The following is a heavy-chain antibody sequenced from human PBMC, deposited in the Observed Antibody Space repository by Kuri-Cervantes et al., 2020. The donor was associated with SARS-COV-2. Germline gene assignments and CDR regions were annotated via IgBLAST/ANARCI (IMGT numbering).Heavy chain of an antibody. CDR2: FDPEDGET. Sequence: ASVKVSCKVSGYTLTELSMHWVRQAPGKGLEWMGGFDPEDGETIYAQKFQGRVTMTEDTSTDTAYMELSSLKTEDTAVYYCTTCIYPTCPFDYWGQGTLVNVSS. J-gene: IGHJ4*02. D-gene: IGHD2/OR15-2a*01. CDR3: TTCIYPTCPFDY. V-gene: IGHV1-24*01. CDR1: GYTLTELS.